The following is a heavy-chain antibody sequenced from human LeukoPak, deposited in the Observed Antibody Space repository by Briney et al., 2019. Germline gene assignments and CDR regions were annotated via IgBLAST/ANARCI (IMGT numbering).Heavy chain of an antibody. CDR2: MNPNSGNT. CDR1: GYTFTIYN. Sequence: ASVNVSFTGSGYTFTIYNINWVRQAPGQGEERVGWMNPNSGNTGYPQKFQGRVTMTKNTSISTAYMHLTSMRSEDTAVYYCARALSWTTESYYYMDVWGKGTTVTVS. CDR3: ARALSWTTESYYYMDV. D-gene: IGHD3/OR15-3a*01. V-gene: IGHV1-8*01. J-gene: IGHJ6*03.